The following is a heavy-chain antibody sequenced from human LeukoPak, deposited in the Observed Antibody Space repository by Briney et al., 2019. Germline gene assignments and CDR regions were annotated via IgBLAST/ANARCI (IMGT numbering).Heavy chain of an antibody. D-gene: IGHD1-26*01. CDR1: GGTFSSYA. V-gene: IGHV1-8*02. CDR3: ARSKRAYPNWFDP. J-gene: IGHJ5*02. Sequence: GSSVKVSCKASGGTFSSYAISWVRQATGQGLEWMGWMNPNSGNTGYAQKFQGRVTMTRNTSISTAYMELSSLRSEDTAVYYCARSKRAYPNWFDPWGQGTLVTVSS. CDR2: MNPNSGNT.